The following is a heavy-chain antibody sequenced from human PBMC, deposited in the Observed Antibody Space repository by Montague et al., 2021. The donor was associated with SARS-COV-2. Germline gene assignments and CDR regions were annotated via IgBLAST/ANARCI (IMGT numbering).Heavy chain of an antibody. D-gene: IGHD3-22*01. CDR3: ARDSWYYDASGYSYDAFDI. Sequence: TLSLTCTVSGGSISSGGYYWSWIRQHPGKGLEWIGYIDHTGXTXYXXXXKXRVTISKETSKNHFSLNLRSVTAADSAVYYCARDSWYYDASGYSYDAFDIWGQGTKVTVSS. CDR2: IDHTGXT. J-gene: IGHJ3*02. V-gene: IGHV4-31*03. CDR1: GGSISSGGYY.